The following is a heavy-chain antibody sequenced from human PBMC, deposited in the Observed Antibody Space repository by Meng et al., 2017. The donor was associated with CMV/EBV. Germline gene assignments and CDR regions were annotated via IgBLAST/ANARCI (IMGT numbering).Heavy chain of an antibody. CDR2: ILKDGSDK. V-gene: IGHV3-30*03. CDR1: GFMFSDYG. Sequence: VHRAEGGGGLVQPGRSLGLSCAVSGFMFSDYGMHWVRQAPGKAPEWVAFILKDGSDKFYRDSVKGRFTISRDPGKNTLYLQMDSLRPEDTAIYYCVRDGDSSNWPLDYWGQGTLVTVSS. D-gene: IGHD6-13*01. CDR3: VRDGDSSNWPLDY. J-gene: IGHJ4*02.